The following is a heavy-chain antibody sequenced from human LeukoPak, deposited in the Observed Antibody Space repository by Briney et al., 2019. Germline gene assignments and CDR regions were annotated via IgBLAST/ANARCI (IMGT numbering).Heavy chain of an antibody. V-gene: IGHV3-23*01. D-gene: IGHD3-10*01. CDR1: GFTFSSYG. CDR3: AREKAYYYGSGSLVYYFDY. J-gene: IGHJ4*02. CDR2: ISGSGGST. Sequence: HPGGSLRLSCAASGFTFSSYGMSWVRQAPGKGLEWVSAISGSGGSTYYADSVKGRFTISRDNSKNTLYLQMNSLRAEDTAVYYCAREKAYYYGSGSLVYYFDYWGQGTLVTVS.